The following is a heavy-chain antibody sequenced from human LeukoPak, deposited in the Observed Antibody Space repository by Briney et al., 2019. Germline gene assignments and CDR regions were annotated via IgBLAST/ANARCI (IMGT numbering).Heavy chain of an antibody. CDR3: AREPYSVGYVWSRVWYFDL. CDR2: IYTSGST. CDR1: GGSIGSGSYY. D-gene: IGHD1-26*01. V-gene: IGHV4-61*02. Sequence: SSETLSLTCTVSGGSIGSGSYYWSWIRQSAGKRLEWIGRIYTSGSTNYNPSLTSRVTISLDTSRNQFFLKLSSVTAANTAIYYCAREPYSVGYVWSRVWYFDLWGRGTLVTVSS. J-gene: IGHJ2*01.